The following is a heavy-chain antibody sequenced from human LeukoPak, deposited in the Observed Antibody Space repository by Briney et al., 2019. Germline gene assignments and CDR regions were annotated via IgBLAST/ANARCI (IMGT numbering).Heavy chain of an antibody. CDR3: ARSWCSSTSCYFLRYYYYMDV. CDR1: GGSISSGSYY. Sequence: SETLSLTCTVSGGSISSGSYYWSWIRQPAGKGLEWIGRIYTSGSTNYNPSLKSRVTISVDTSKNQFSLKLSSVTAADTAVYYCARSWCSSTSCYFLRYYYYMDVWGKGTTVTISS. J-gene: IGHJ6*03. D-gene: IGHD2-2*01. V-gene: IGHV4-61*02. CDR2: IYTSGST.